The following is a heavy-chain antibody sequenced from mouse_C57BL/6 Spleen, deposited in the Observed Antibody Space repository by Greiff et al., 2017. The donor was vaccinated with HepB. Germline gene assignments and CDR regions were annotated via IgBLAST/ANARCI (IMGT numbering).Heavy chain of an antibody. CDR1: GYTFTNYW. Sequence: QVQLQQSGAELVRPGTSVKMSCKASGYTFTNYWIGWAKQRPGHGLEWIGDIYPGGGYTNYNEKFKGKDTLTADKSSSTAYMQFSSLTSEDSAIYYCARSPATVVALYAMDYWGQGTSVTVSS. CDR3: ARSPATVVALYAMDY. D-gene: IGHD1-1*01. V-gene: IGHV1-63*01. J-gene: IGHJ4*01. CDR2: IYPGGGYT.